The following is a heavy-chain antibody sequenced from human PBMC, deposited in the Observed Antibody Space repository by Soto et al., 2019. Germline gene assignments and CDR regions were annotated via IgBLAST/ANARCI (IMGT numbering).Heavy chain of an antibody. J-gene: IGHJ3*02. CDR1: GFTFSSYA. CDR3: AKLVRLLWFGDWDAFDI. CDR2: ISGSGGST. Sequence: GGSLRLSCAASGFTFSSYAMSWVRQAPGKGLEWVSAISGSGGSTYYADSVKGRFTISRDNSKNTLYLQMNSLRAEDTAVYYCAKLVRLLWFGDWDAFDIWGQGTMVTVSS. V-gene: IGHV3-23*01. D-gene: IGHD3-10*01.